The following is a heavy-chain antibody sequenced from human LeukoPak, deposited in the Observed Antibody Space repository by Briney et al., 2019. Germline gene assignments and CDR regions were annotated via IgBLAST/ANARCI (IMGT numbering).Heavy chain of an antibody. CDR2: IYHSGST. Sequence: SETLSLTCAVSGGSISSGGYSWSWIRQPPGKGLEWIGYIYHSGSTYYNPSLKSRVTISVDRSKNQFSLKLSSVTAADTAVYYRARGGKRYYYGSGSQNWFDPWGQGTLVTVSS. J-gene: IGHJ5*02. D-gene: IGHD3-10*01. V-gene: IGHV4-30-2*01. CDR1: GGSISSGGYS. CDR3: ARGGKRYYYGSGSQNWFDP.